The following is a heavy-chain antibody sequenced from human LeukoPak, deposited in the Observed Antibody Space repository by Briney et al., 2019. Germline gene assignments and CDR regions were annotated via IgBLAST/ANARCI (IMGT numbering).Heavy chain of an antibody. CDR1: GGSFSDYH. CDR3: ARERAGL. Sequence: SETLSLTCAVYGGSFSDYHWSWIRQPPGKGLEWIGEINHSGNTSYNPSPKSRVTISIDTPKNHFSLRLSSVTAADTAVYYCARERAGLWGQGTLVTVSS. J-gene: IGHJ4*02. CDR2: INHSGNT. D-gene: IGHD6-19*01. V-gene: IGHV4-34*01.